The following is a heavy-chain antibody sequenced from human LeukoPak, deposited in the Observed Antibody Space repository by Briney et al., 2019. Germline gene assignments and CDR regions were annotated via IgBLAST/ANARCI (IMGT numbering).Heavy chain of an antibody. V-gene: IGHV3-23*01. CDR3: ANGRLGMAFDY. CDR2: INDSGGST. J-gene: IGHJ4*02. Sequence: PGGSLRLSCAASGFTFSSYAMNWVRQVPGKGLEWVSNINDSGGSTYYADSAKGRFTISRDNSKNRLYLQMNSLRAEDTAVYYCANGRLGMAFDYWDQGTLVTVSS. D-gene: IGHD7-27*01. CDR1: GFTFSSYA.